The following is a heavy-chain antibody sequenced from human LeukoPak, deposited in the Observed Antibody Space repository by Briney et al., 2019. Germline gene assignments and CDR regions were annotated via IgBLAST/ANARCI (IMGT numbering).Heavy chain of an antibody. Sequence: GASVKVSCKASGGTFSSYAISWVRQAPGQGLEWMGGIIPIFGTANYAQKFQGRVTITADESTSTAYMELSSLRSEDTAVYYCARDWPLASGSYLAFDIWGQGTMVTVSS. V-gene: IGHV1-69*13. D-gene: IGHD1-26*01. CDR2: IIPIFGTA. CDR1: GGTFSSYA. J-gene: IGHJ3*02. CDR3: ARDWPLASGSYLAFDI.